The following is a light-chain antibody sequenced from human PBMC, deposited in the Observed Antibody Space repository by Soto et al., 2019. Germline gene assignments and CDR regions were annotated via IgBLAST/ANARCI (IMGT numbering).Light chain of an antibody. V-gene: IGLV2-8*01. CDR2: EVT. CDR1: SGDVGGYNY. Sequence: QSALTQPPSASGSPGQSVTISCTGTSGDVGGYNYVSWYQQHPGKAPKLMLYEVTKRSSGVPDRFSGSKSGNTASLTVSGLQAEDEADYYCSSFGGSNNVFGTGTKLTVL. CDR3: SSFGGSNNV. J-gene: IGLJ1*01.